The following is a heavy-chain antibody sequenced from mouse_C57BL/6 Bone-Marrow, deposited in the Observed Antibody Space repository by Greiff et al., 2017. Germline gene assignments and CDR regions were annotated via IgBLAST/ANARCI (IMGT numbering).Heavy chain of an antibody. Sequence: VQLQQPGAELVRPGSSVKLSCKASGYTFTSYWMDWVKQRPGQGLEWIGNIYPSDSDTHYNQKFKDKATLTVDKSSSTAYMQLSSLTSEDSAVYYCAIITTVVAHYYAMDYWGQGTSVTVSS. CDR1: GYTFTSYW. CDR2: IYPSDSDT. V-gene: IGHV1-61*01. J-gene: IGHJ4*01. D-gene: IGHD1-1*01. CDR3: AIITTVVAHYYAMDY.